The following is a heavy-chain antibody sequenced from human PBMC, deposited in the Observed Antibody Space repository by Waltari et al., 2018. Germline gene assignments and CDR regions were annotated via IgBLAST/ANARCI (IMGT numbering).Heavy chain of an antibody. Sequence: QVQLQEPGPGLVKPSQTLSPTCATSGHGVIHAGWDWISQSPSRGLEWLGRTYYKSKWNIDYAVTVQSRINITADPAKNQVSLQLNSVTPEDTAVYYCTRGWLRTGFDYWGQGISVTVSS. CDR1: GHGVIHAG. CDR3: TRGWLRTGFDY. J-gene: IGHJ4*02. D-gene: IGHD5-12*01. CDR2: TYYKSKWNI. V-gene: IGHV6-1*01.